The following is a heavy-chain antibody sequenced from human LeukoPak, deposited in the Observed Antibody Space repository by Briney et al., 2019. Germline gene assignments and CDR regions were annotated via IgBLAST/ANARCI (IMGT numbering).Heavy chain of an antibody. J-gene: IGHJ4*02. V-gene: IGHV3-48*03. CDR1: GFTFSSYE. CDR2: ISGSGTDI. CDR3: ARTAGHLDY. D-gene: IGHD6-13*01. Sequence: GGSLRLSCAASGFTFSSYEMNWIRQAPGKGLECLSYISGSGTDINYADSVRGRFTISRDNAKNLLYLQMNDLRLEDTAVYYCARTAGHLDYWGQGTLVTVSS.